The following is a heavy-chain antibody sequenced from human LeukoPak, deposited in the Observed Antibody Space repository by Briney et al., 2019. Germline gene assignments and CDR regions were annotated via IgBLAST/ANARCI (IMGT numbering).Heavy chain of an antibody. D-gene: IGHD3-16*01. Sequence: GGSLRLSCAASGLTFSGYWMTWVRQAPGKGLEWVATIKYDGSETYYVGSVRGRFSISRDNAKNSLYLQMNSLRAEDTAVYYCARDSTLSNYWGQGTLVTVSS. V-gene: IGHV3-7*04. J-gene: IGHJ4*02. CDR3: ARDSTLSNY. CDR1: GLTFSGYW. CDR2: IKYDGSET.